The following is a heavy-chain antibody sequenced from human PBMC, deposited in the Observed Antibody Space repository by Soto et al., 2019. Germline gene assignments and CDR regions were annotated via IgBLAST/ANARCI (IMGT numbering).Heavy chain of an antibody. CDR2: ISAYNGNT. J-gene: IGHJ4*02. D-gene: IGHD3-3*01. CDR1: GYTFTSYG. CDR3: ARGSHQHYDFWSGYPVYFDY. V-gene: IGHV1-18*01. Sequence: ASVKVSCKASGYTFTSYGISWVRQAPGQGLEWMGWISAYNGNTNYAQKLQGRVTMTTDTSTSTAYMELRSLRSDDTAVYYCARGSHQHYDFWSGYPVYFDYWGQGTLVTVSS.